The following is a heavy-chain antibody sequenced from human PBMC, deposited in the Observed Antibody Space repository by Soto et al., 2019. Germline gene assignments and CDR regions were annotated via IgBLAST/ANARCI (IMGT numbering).Heavy chain of an antibody. Sequence: SGTLSLTCAVSGGSISSGGYPWSWIRQPPGKGLEWIGYIYHSGSTYYNPSLKSRVTISVDRSKNQFSLKLSSVTAADTAVYYCAGVYREYYFDYWGXGTLVTVSS. D-gene: IGHD2-2*01. CDR1: GGSISSGGYP. CDR2: IYHSGST. V-gene: IGHV4-30-2*01. CDR3: AGVYREYYFDY. J-gene: IGHJ4*02.